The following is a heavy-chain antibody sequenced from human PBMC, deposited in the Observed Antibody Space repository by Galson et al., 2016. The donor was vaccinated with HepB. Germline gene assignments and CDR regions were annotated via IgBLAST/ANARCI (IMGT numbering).Heavy chain of an antibody. V-gene: IGHV3-23*01. CDR2: IRGSGDYT. J-gene: IGHJ5*02. D-gene: IGHD4-17*01. Sequence: SLRLSCAASGFTFSKFAMNWVRQAPGKGLEWVSSIRGSGDYTYYASSVKGRFTISRDNSQNTLYLQMNSLRGEDTAVYYCAKDPNYAEGDNWFDPWGQGTLVTVSS. CDR3: AKDPNYAEGDNWFDP. CDR1: GFTFSKFA.